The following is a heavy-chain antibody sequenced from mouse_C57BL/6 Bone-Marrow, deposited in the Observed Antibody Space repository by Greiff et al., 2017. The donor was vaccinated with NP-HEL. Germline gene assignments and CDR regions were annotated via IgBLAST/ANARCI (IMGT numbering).Heavy chain of an antibody. Sequence: VQLQQSGAELVRPGTSVKVSCKASGYAFTNYLIEWVKQRPGQGLEWIGVINPGSGGTNYNEKFKGKATLTADKSSSTAYMQLSSLTSEDSAVYFCARSTTVVGFDYWGQGTTLTVSS. CDR1: GYAFTNYL. CDR3: ARSTTVVGFDY. D-gene: IGHD1-1*01. CDR2: INPGSGGT. J-gene: IGHJ2*01. V-gene: IGHV1-54*01.